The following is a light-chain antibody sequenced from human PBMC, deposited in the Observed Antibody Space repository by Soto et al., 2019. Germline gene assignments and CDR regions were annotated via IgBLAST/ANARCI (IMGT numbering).Light chain of an antibody. CDR2: AAS. CDR3: QQYNSYSPET. V-gene: IGKV1-5*01. CDR1: QSISSW. Sequence: DIQMTQSPSTLSASVGDRVTITCRASQSISSWLAWYQQKPGKAPKLLIYAASTLQSGVPSRFSGSGSGTEFTLTISSLQPADFATYYCQQYNSYSPETFGQGTKV. J-gene: IGKJ1*01.